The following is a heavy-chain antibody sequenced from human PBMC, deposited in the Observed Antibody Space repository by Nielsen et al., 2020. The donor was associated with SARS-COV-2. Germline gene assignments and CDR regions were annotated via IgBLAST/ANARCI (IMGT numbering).Heavy chain of an antibody. CDR1: GFTFSSYA. D-gene: IGHD6-13*01. Sequence: GESLKISCSASGFTFSSYAMHWVRQAPGKGLEYVSAISSNGGSTYYADSVKGRFTISRDNSKNTLYLQMSSLRAEDTAVYYCVKVAYSSSHASGYYYYMDVWGKGTTVTVAS. CDR3: VKVAYSSSHASGYYYYMDV. CDR2: ISSNGGST. V-gene: IGHV3-64D*08. J-gene: IGHJ6*03.